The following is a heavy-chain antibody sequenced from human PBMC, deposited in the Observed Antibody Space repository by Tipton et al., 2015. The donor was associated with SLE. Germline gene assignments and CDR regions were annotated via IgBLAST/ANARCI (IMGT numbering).Heavy chain of an antibody. Sequence: TLSLTCTVSGASISDYYWSWIRQSAGEGLEWIGHIYTSGSTGYNPSLKSRVTMSVDTSKSQFSLKLSSVTAADTAIYYCARVLYSGGYFDYWGQGTLVNVSS. CDR1: GASISDYY. V-gene: IGHV4-4*07. D-gene: IGHD2-21*01. CDR2: IYTSGST. J-gene: IGHJ4*02. CDR3: ARVLYSGGYFDY.